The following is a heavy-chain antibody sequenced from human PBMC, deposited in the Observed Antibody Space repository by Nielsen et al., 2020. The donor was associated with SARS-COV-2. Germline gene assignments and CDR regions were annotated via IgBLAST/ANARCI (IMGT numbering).Heavy chain of an antibody. CDR3: AREGPVTGQFDL. Sequence: SLKISCAASGFTFDDYAMHWVRQAPGKGLEWVSGISWNSGSIGYADSVKGRFTISRDNAKNSLYLQMNNLGADDTAVYYCAREGPVTGQFDLWGQGTLVTVSS. V-gene: IGHV3-9*01. CDR1: GFTFDDYA. D-gene: IGHD6-19*01. CDR2: ISWNSGSI. J-gene: IGHJ5*02.